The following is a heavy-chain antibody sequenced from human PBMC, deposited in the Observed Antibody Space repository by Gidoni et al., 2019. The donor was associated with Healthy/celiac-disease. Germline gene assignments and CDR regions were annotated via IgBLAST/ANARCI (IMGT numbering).Heavy chain of an antibody. J-gene: IGHJ5*02. CDR1: GFTFSSYS. V-gene: IGHV3-21*01. CDR3: ARGGMRPAPNWFDP. CDR2: ISSSSSYI. Sequence: EVQLVESGGGLVKPGGSLRLSCAASGFTFSSYSMNWVRQAPGKGLEWVSSISSSSSYIYYADSVKGRFTISRDNAKNSLYLQMNSLRAEDTAVYYCARGGMRPAPNWFDPWGQGTLVTVSS. D-gene: IGHD2-8*01.